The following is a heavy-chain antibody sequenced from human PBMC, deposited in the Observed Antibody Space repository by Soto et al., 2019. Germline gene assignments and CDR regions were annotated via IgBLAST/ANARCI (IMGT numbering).Heavy chain of an antibody. V-gene: IGHV3-72*01. Sequence: EVQLVESGGGLVQPGGSLRLSCAASGLIFSDYHMDWVRQAPGKGLEWVGRIRRKANSYTTEYAASVKGRFTISRDDSKNSLYLQMNSLKSEDTAVYYCARLGGWSGGSSGMDVWGQGTTVTASS. CDR3: ARLGGWSGGSSGMDV. CDR2: IRRKANSYTT. D-gene: IGHD6-19*01. CDR1: GLIFSDYH. J-gene: IGHJ6*02.